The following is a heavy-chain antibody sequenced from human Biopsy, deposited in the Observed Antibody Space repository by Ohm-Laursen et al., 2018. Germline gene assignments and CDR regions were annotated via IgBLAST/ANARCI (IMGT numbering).Heavy chain of an antibody. J-gene: IGHJ4*02. V-gene: IGHV1-46*01. D-gene: IGHD6-19*01. CDR3: ARNTGWYGDLYYFDY. Sequence: SSVKVSCKASGYSFTSYYMHWVRQAPGQGLEWMGMINPSGSTTSYPQIFQGRVTMTRDTSKSTVYMELSSPRSADTAVYFCARNTGWYGDLYYFDYWGQGTLVTVSS. CDR2: INPSGSTT. CDR1: GYSFTSYY.